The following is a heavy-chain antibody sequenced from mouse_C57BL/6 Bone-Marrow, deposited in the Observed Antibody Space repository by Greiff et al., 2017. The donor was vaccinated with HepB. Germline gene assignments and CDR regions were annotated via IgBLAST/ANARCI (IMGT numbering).Heavy chain of an antibody. CDR2: IDPSDSET. Sequence: QVQLKEPGAELVRPGSSVKLSCKASGYTFTSYWMHWVKQRPIQGLEWIGNIDPSDSETHYNQKFKDKATLTVDKSSSTAYMQLSSLTSEDSAVYYCGTTVVGQAWFAYWGQGTLVTVSA. CDR3: GTTVVGQAWFAY. J-gene: IGHJ3*01. V-gene: IGHV1-52*01. D-gene: IGHD1-1*01. CDR1: GYTFTSYW.